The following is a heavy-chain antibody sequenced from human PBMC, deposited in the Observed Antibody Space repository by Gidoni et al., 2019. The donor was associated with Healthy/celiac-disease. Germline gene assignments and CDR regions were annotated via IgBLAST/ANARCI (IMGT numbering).Heavy chain of an antibody. CDR1: GFTFRSYG. CDR2: IWYDGSNK. D-gene: IGHD6-13*01. Sequence: QVQPVESGGGVVQPGRSLRLSWAASGFTFRSYGMHWVRQAPGKGLEWVAVIWYDGSNKYYADSVKGRFTISRDNSKNTLYLQMNSLRAEDTAVYYCARDPALAAAPSYGMDVWGQGTTVTVSS. J-gene: IGHJ6*02. CDR3: ARDPALAAAPSYGMDV. V-gene: IGHV3-33*01.